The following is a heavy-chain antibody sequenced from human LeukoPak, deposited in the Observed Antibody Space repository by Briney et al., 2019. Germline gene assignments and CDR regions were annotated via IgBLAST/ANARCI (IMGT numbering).Heavy chain of an antibody. J-gene: IGHJ4*02. CDR1: GFTFSSYG. CDR2: ISYDGSNK. CDR3: AKDQGRYYDFWSGYYAFDY. Sequence: GGSLRLSCAASGFTFSSYGMHWVRQAPGKGLEWVAVISYDGSNKYYADSVKGRFTISRDNSKNTLYLQMNSLRAEDAAVYYCAKDQGRYYDFWSGYYAFDYWGQGTLVTVSS. D-gene: IGHD3-3*01. V-gene: IGHV3-30*18.